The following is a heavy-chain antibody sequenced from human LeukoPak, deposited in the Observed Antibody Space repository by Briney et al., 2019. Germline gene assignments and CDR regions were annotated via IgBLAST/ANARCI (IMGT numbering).Heavy chain of an antibody. CDR3: AKKEVAYDY. V-gene: IGHV3-30*18. Sequence: GGSLRLSFAASGFTFRSYGMHWVRQGPGKGLEWVAVISYDGSNKYYADSVKGRFTISRDNSKNTLYLQMNSLRAEDTAVYYCAKKEVAYDYWGQGTLVTVSS. CDR2: ISYDGSNK. D-gene: IGHD5-12*01. CDR1: GFTFRSYG. J-gene: IGHJ4*02.